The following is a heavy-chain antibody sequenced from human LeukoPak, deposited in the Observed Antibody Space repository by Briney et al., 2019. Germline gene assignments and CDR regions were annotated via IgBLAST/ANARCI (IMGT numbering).Heavy chain of an antibody. Sequence: PGGSLRLSCAASGFTFNTYGMHWVRQAPGKGLERVAVICSDGSKMYYADSVEGRFTISKDNSKNTLYLQLNSLRAEDTAVYYCAKGGSSSSCSGSSCYYMDVWGKGTTVTVSS. J-gene: IGHJ6*03. V-gene: IGHV3-33*06. CDR1: GFTFNTYG. D-gene: IGHD2-2*01. CDR2: ICSDGSKM. CDR3: AKGGSSSSCSGSSCYYMDV.